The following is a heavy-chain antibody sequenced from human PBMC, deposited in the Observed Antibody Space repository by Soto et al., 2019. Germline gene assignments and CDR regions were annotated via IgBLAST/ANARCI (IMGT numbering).Heavy chain of an antibody. CDR1: GFTFSSYA. CDR3: AKEEWSFAEYFQH. J-gene: IGHJ1*01. D-gene: IGHD3-3*01. Sequence: GGSLRLSCASSGFTFSSYAMIWVRHAPGKGLDLVSAISGSCGSTYYADSVKGRFTISRYNSKNTLYLQMNSLRAEDTAVYYCAKEEWSFAEYFQHWGQGTLVTVS. CDR2: ISGSCGST. V-gene: IGHV3-23*01.